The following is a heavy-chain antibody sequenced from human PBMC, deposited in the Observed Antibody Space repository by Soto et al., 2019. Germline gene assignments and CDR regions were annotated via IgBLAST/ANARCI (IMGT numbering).Heavy chain of an antibody. J-gene: IGHJ4*02. CDR3: ARQPQLPRGYYYFDY. Sequence: QVQLVESGGGVVQPGRSLRLSCAASGFTFSSYAMHWVRQAPGKRLEWVAVISYDGSNKYYADSVKGRFTISRDNSKNTLYLQMNSLRAEDTAVYYCARQPQLPRGYYYFDYWGQGTLVTVSS. V-gene: IGHV3-30-3*01. D-gene: IGHD2-2*01. CDR2: ISYDGSNK. CDR1: GFTFSSYA.